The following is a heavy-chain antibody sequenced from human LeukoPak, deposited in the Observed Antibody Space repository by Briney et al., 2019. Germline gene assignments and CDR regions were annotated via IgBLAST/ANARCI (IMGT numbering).Heavy chain of an antibody. Sequence: ASVKVSCKVSGYTLTELSMHWVRQAPGKGLEWIGGFDPEDGETIYAQKFQGRVTMTEDTSTDTAYMELSSLRSEDTAVYYCATRRKEAVVLAARALPYWGRGTLVTVSS. J-gene: IGHJ4*02. D-gene: IGHD2-2*01. CDR3: ATRRKEAVVLAARALPY. V-gene: IGHV1-24*01. CDR1: GYTLTELS. CDR2: FDPEDGET.